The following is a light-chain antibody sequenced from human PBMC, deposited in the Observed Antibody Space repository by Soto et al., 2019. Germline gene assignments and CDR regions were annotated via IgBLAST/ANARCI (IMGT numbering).Light chain of an antibody. CDR2: DAS. V-gene: IGKV3-15*01. CDR3: QQYDKWPIT. J-gene: IGKJ5*01. CDR1: QSVSSN. Sequence: EIVMTQSPATLSVSPGERVTLSCRASQSVSSNLAWYQQKPGQAPRLLIYDASTRATAIPARFSGSGSGTEFTLNISSLQSEEFAVYFCQQYDKWPITFGQGTRLE.